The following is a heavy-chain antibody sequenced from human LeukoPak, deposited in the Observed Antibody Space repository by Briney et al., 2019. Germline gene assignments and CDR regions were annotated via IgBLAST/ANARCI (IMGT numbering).Heavy chain of an antibody. V-gene: IGHV3-23*01. Sequence: GGSLRLSCAASGFTFSTYAMSWVRQAPGKGLEWVSGIGGSEGSTYYADSAKGRFTISRDNSKNTLYLQMNSLRAEDTAVYYCARGVGSGSRLRAGDYWGQGTLVTVSS. CDR2: IGGSEGST. CDR3: ARGVGSGSRLRAGDY. J-gene: IGHJ4*02. CDR1: GFTFSTYA. D-gene: IGHD1-26*01.